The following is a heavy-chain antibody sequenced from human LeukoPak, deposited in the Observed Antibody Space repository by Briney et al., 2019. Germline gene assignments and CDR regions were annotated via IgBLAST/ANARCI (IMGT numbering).Heavy chain of an antibody. J-gene: IGHJ3*02. D-gene: IGHD4-17*01. CDR2: INHSGGT. V-gene: IGHV4-34*01. CDR3: AYLTTDAFDI. Sequence: SETLSLTCAVYGGSFSGYYWSWIRQPPGKGLEWIGEINHSGGTNYNPSLKSRVTISVDTSKNQFSLKLSSVTAADTAVYYCAYLTTDAFDIWGQGTMVTVSS. CDR1: GGSFSGYY.